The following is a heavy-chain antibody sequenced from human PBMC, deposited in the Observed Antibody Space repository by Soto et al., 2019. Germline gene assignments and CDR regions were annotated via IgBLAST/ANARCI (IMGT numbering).Heavy chain of an antibody. D-gene: IGHD4-17*01. CDR2: IIPILGIA. V-gene: IGHV1-69*02. CDR1: GGTFSSYT. Sequence: QVQLVQSGAEVKKPGSSVKVSCKASGGTFSSYTISWVRQAPGQGLEWMGRIIPILGIANYAQKFQGRVTITAHKSTSTAYMELSSLRSADTAVYYCARGLDGAWFDPWGQGTLVNVSS. CDR3: ARGLDGAWFDP. J-gene: IGHJ5*02.